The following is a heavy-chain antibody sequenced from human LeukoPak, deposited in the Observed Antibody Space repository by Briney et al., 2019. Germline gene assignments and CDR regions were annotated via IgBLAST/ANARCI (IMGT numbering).Heavy chain of an antibody. CDR3: AKNPRCSYWSSTKCAVDFDI. Sequence: PGGSLSLSRAASGFTFSNFTMSWVRQAPGKGLEWVPTISSDGGTTYNADSVKGRFTVSSDNAKNTLHLQMNSLRADDTAVYSCAKNPRCSYWSSTKCAVDFDIWGQGTMVTVSS. D-gene: IGHD2-2*01. CDR2: ISSDGGTT. V-gene: IGHV3-23*01. J-gene: IGHJ3*02. CDR1: GFTFSNFT.